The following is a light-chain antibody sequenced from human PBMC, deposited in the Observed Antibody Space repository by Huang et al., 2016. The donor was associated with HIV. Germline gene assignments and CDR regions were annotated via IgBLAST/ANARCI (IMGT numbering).Light chain of an antibody. CDR3: QQYESWPPLT. J-gene: IGKJ4*01. CDR1: QSVRDK. V-gene: IGKV3-15*01. Sequence: EIVMTQSPDTLSVSPGERATLSCRASQSVRDKLAWYQQKPGQAPRLLLNATSTRAAGVPARFSGSGSGTEFTLTISSLQSEDCGVYYCQQYESWPPLTFGGGTKVEIK. CDR2: ATS.